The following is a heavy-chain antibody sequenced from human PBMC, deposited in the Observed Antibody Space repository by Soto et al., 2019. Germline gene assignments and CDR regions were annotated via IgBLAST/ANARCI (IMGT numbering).Heavy chain of an antibody. V-gene: IGHV3-48*02. CDR3: ARDRCYDGTCYSASDS. CDR1: GFSFSTYN. CDR2: ISTTSFTI. Sequence: PGGSLRLSCAASGFSFSTYNMDWVRQAPGKGPEWIAYISTTSFTIYYADSVKGRFTISRDNDRDSLYLEMNSPRDEDTAVYYCARDRCYDGTCYSASDSWGQGTLVTVS. D-gene: IGHD2-15*01. J-gene: IGHJ5*01.